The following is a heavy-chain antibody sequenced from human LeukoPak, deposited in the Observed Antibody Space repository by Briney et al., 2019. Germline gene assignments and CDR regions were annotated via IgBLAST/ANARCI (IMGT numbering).Heavy chain of an antibody. V-gene: IGHV4-31*03. CDR2: IYYSGST. CDR1: GGSISSGGYY. D-gene: IGHD2-15*01. Sequence: SQTLSLTCTVSGGSISSGGYYWGWIRQHPGKGLEWIGYIYYSGSTYYNPSLRSRVTISVDTSTNQFSLRLSSVTAADTAVYYCATRDCSGGGCYYYWGQGTLVTVS. CDR3: ATRDCSGGGCYYY. J-gene: IGHJ4*02.